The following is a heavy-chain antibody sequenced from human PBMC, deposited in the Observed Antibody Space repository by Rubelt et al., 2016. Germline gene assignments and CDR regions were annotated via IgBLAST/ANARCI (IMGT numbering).Heavy chain of an antibody. J-gene: IGHJ4*02. CDR3: VRAAPREGTMASSSL. D-gene: IGHD1-7*01. V-gene: IGHV3-23*01. CDR2: ISVGGDNT. CDR1: GYSISSGYY. Sequence: VQLQESGPGLVKPSETLSLTCTVSGYSISSGYYWGWIRQPPGKGLEWVSAISVGGDNTYYADPVKGRFTISRDNFKSTLYLQMASRRAEDTAVYYCVRAAPREGTMASSSLWGQGTLVTVSP.